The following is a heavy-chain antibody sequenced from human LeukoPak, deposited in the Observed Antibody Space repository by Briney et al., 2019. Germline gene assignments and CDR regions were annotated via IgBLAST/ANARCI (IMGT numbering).Heavy chain of an antibody. J-gene: IGHJ4*02. CDR1: GGSFSAYY. CDR2: INHSGST. D-gene: IGHD3-16*02. Sequence: SETLSLTCAVYGGSFSAYYWSWIRQPPGKGLEWIGEINHSGSTYYNPSLKSRVTISVDTSKNQFSLKLSSVTAADTAVYYCARHSHDYVWGSYRQRLDYLFDYWGQGTLVTVSS. CDR3: ARHSHDYVWGSYRQRLDYLFDY. V-gene: IGHV4-34*01.